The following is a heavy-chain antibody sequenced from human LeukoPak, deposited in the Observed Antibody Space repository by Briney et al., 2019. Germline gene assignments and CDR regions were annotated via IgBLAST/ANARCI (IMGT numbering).Heavy chain of an antibody. D-gene: IGHD5-24*01. CDR1: GYTFTSYG. CDR2: ISAYNGNT. V-gene: IGHV1-18*01. CDR3: AREDGYNFVDY. J-gene: IGHJ4*02. Sequence: ASVKVSCKASGYTFTSYGISWVRQAPGQGLEWMGWISAYNGNTNYAQKLQGRVTMTRNTSISTAYMELSSLRSEDTAVYYCAREDGYNFVDYWGQGTLVTVSS.